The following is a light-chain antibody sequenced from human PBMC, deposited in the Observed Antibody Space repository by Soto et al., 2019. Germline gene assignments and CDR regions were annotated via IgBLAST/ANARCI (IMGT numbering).Light chain of an antibody. V-gene: IGKV1-27*01. J-gene: IGKJ3*01. Sequence: DIQMTQSPSSLSASVGDRVTITCRASQDIRDYLVWYQQRPGKVPSLLIYAASTLQSGVPSRFSGSGFGTDFTLTISSLQSEDVATYYCQKYGYAPCTFGPGTKVDLK. CDR1: QDIRDY. CDR2: AAS. CDR3: QKYGYAPCT.